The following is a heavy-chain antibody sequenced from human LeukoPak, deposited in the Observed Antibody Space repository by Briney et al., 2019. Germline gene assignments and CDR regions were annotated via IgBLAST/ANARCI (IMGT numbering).Heavy chain of an antibody. D-gene: IGHD6-19*01. CDR1: GFTFSSYG. V-gene: IGHV3-33*01. Sequence: PGGSLRLSCAASGFTFSSYGMHWVRQAPGKGLEWVAVIWYDGSNKYYADSVKGRFTISRDNSKNTLYLQVNSLRAEDTAVYYCAPLAVAGTPRDYWGQGTLVTVSS. CDR2: IWYDGSNK. CDR3: APLAVAGTPRDY. J-gene: IGHJ4*02.